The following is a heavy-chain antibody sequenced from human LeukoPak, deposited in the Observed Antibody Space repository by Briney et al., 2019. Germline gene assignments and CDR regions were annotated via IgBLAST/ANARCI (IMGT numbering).Heavy chain of an antibody. Sequence: PSETLSLTCAVYGGSFSGYYWGWIRQPPGKGLEWIGEINHSGSTNYNPSLKSRVTISVDTSKNQFSLKLSSVTAADTAVYYCARAPSIAARLPDYWGQGTLVTVSS. D-gene: IGHD6-6*01. V-gene: IGHV4-34*01. J-gene: IGHJ4*02. CDR2: INHSGST. CDR1: GGSFSGYY. CDR3: ARAPSIAARLPDY.